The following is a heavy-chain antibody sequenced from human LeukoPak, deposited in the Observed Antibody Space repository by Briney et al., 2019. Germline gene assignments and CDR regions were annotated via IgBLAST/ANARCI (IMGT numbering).Heavy chain of an antibody. CDR1: GFTFSSYG. CDR3: AKDLHFLSSGWYAFDY. D-gene: IGHD6-19*01. CDR2: IWYDGSNK. J-gene: IGHJ4*02. Sequence: GRSLRLSCAASGFTFSSYGMHWVRQAPGKGLEWVAVIWYDGSNKYYADSVKSRFTISRDNSKNTLYLQMNSLRAEDTAVYYCAKDLHFLSSGWYAFDYWGQGTLVTVSS. V-gene: IGHV3-33*06.